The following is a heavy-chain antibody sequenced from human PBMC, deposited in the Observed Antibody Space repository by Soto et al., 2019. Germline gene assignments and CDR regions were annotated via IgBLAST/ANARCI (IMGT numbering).Heavy chain of an antibody. Sequence: PSETLSLTCTFSGYTVSSTRWLSWVRLSPGRGLEWIGDIYHLGTTNYNPSLKRRVSISLDKSKNQFSLKLTSVTAADTAVYFCARTGKFYYYDMSGLPFDPWGPGVLVTVSS. CDR1: GYTVSSTRW. V-gene: IGHV4-4*02. CDR2: IYHLGTT. J-gene: IGHJ5*02. CDR3: ARTGKFYYYDMSGLPFDP. D-gene: IGHD3-22*01.